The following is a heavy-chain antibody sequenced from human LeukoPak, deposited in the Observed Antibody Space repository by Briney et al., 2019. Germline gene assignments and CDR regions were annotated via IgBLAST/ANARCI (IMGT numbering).Heavy chain of an antibody. CDR1: GYTFTSYG. D-gene: IGHD3-9*01. CDR2: ISAYNGNT. V-gene: IGHV1-18*01. CDR3: ARAYYDILTGPMAGYYYYGMDV. J-gene: IGHJ6*02. Sequence: WASVKVSCKASGYTFTSYGISWVRQAPGQGLEWRGWISAYNGNTNYAQKLQGRVTMTTDTSTSTAYMELRSLRSDDTAVYYCARAYYDILTGPMAGYYYYGMDVWGQGTTVTVSS.